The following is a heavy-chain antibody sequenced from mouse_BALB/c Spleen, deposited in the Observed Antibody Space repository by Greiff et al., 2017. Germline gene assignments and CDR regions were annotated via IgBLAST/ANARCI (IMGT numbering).Heavy chain of an antibody. V-gene: IGHV1-80*01. Sequence: QVQLQQSGAELVRPGSSVKISCKASGYAFSSYWMNWVKQRPGQGLEWIGQIYPGDGDTNYNGKFKGKATLTADKSSSTAYMQLSSLTSEDSAVYFCARGATVVAFDYWGQGTTRTVSS. CDR2: IYPGDGDT. J-gene: IGHJ2*01. D-gene: IGHD1-1*01. CDR1: GYAFSSYW. CDR3: ARGATVVAFDY.